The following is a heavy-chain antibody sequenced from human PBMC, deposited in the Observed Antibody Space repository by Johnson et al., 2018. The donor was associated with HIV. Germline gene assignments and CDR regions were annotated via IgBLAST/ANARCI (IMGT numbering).Heavy chain of an antibody. CDR1: GFTFSDYY. V-gene: IGHV3-11*04. D-gene: IGHD5/OR15-5a*01. J-gene: IGHJ3*01. CDR2: ISANGNSI. CDR3: ARGIIVSPDAFDF. Sequence: QVQLVESGGGLVKPGGSLRLSCAASGFTFSDYYMTWIRQAPGKGLEWVSYISANGNSIYYADSVQGRFTISRDNSKNTLYLQMNSLRREDTAVYYCARGIIVSPDAFDFWGLGTRVTVSS.